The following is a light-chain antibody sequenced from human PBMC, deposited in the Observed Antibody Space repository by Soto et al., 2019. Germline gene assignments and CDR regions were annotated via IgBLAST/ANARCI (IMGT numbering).Light chain of an antibody. Sequence: QSPLTQPASVSGSPGQSITIPCTGTSSDVGSYNLVSWYQQHPGKAPKLMIYEGSKRPSGVSNRFSGSKSGNTASLTISGLQAEDGADYYCCSYAGSSTWVFGGGTKVTVL. CDR1: SSDVGSYNL. CDR2: EGS. V-gene: IGLV2-23*01. CDR3: CSYAGSSTWV. J-gene: IGLJ3*02.